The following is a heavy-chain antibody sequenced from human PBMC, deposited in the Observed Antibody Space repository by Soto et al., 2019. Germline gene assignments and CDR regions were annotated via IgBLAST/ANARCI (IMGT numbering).Heavy chain of an antibody. CDR1: GFTFSSYG. J-gene: IGHJ6*02. Sequence: PGGSLRLSCAASGFTFSSYGMHWVRQAPGKGLEWVAVISYDGSNKYYADSVKGRFTISRDNSKNTLYLQMNSLRAEDTAVYYCAKDAQYYDILTGYPGLYYYYGMDVWGQGTTVTVSS. D-gene: IGHD3-9*01. V-gene: IGHV3-30*18. CDR2: ISYDGSNK. CDR3: AKDAQYYDILTGYPGLYYYYGMDV.